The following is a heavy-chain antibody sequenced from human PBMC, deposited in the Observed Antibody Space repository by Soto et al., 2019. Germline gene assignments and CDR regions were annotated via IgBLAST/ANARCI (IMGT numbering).Heavy chain of an antibody. CDR2: INAGNGNT. V-gene: IGHV1-3*01. D-gene: IGHD3-10*01. J-gene: IGHJ5*02. Sequence: GASVKVSCKASGYTFTSYAMHWVRQAPGQRLEWMGWINAGNGNTKYSQKFQGRVTMTRNTSISTAYMELSSLRSEDTAVYYCARGNYGSGSYNPWGQGTLVTVSS. CDR1: GYTFTSYA. CDR3: ARGNYGSGSYNP.